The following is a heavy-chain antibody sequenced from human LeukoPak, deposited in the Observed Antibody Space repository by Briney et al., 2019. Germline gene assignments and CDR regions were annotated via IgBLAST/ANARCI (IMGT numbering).Heavy chain of an antibody. CDR1: GFTVSSNY. V-gene: IGHV3-53*01. CDR3: ARSYSSSWYFAYFDY. Sequence: GGSLRLSCAASGFTVSSNYMSWVRQAPGKGLEWVSVIYSGGSTYYADSVKGRFTISRDNSKNTLYLQMNSLRAEDTAVYYCARSYSSSWYFAYFDYWGQGTLVTVSS. J-gene: IGHJ4*02. CDR2: IYSGGST. D-gene: IGHD6-13*01.